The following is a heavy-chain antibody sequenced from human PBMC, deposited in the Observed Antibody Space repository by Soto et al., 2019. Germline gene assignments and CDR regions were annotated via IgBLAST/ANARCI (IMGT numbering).Heavy chain of an antibody. D-gene: IGHD3-22*01. Sequence: QVQLVQSGAEVKKPGASVKVSCKASGYIFTNHYIHWVRQAPGQGREWMGIINPSGGSTNYLQKFQGRITMTRDTSTSTVYMELSSLRSEDTAFYFCARADYYDSSGFYYDCWGQGSLVTVSS. CDR2: INPSGGST. J-gene: IGHJ4*02. CDR3: ARADYYDSSGFYYDC. CDR1: GYIFTNHY. V-gene: IGHV1-46*01.